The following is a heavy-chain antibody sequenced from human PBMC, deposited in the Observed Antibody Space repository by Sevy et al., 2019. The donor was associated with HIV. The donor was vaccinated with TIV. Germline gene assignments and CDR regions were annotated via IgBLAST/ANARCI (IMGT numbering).Heavy chain of an antibody. D-gene: IGHD6-13*01. V-gene: IGHV1-18*01. J-gene: IGHJ4*02. CDR1: SYTFSNYG. CDR3: ARGYSSTYYGSVGY. CDR2: ISGFNGNT. Sequence: ASVKVSCKASSYTFSNYGITWVRQAPGQGLEWVGWISGFNGNTKYAQKFQGRVTVTTDTSTTTVYMELRSLRSDDTAVYYCARGYSSTYYGSVGYWGQGTLVTDSS.